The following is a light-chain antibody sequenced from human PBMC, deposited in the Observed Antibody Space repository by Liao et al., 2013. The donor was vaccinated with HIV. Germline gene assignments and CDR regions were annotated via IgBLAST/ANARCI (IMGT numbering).Light chain of an antibody. CDR1: NLGSRY. Sequence: SYDLTQPPSVSVSPGQTARITCSGDNLGSRYASWYQQKPGQSPVLVIYQDNKRPFGIPERFSGSNSGTTATLTISGTQAIDEADYYCQAWDSGTGVFGTGTKVTVL. CDR2: QDN. J-gene: IGLJ1*01. CDR3: QAWDSGTGV. V-gene: IGLV3-1*01.